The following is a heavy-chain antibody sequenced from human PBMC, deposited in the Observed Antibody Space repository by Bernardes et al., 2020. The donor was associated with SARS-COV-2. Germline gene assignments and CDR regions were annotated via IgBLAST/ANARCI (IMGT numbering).Heavy chain of an antibody. V-gene: IGHV3-21*04. Sequence: GGSLRLSCSTSGFAFQNYNMNWLRQAPGRGLEWVASISGSSSFISYADSVKGRFTISRDNGDNSLSLQMNSLRVEDTATYYCATGFWTAWGQGTLVVVSS. D-gene: IGHD3-3*01. CDR3: ATGFWTA. CDR1: GFAFQNYN. CDR2: ISGSSSFI. J-gene: IGHJ4*02.